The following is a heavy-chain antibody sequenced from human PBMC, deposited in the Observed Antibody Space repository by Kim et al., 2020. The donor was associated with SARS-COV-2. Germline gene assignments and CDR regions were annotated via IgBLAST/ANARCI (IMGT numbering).Heavy chain of an antibody. D-gene: IGHD3-3*01. J-gene: IGHJ3*02. CDR2: IYYSGST. CDR1: GGSISSSSYY. V-gene: IGHV4-39*01. CDR3: ARRGSSITIFGVVQYAFDI. Sequence: SETLSLTCTVSGGSISSSSYYWGWIRQPPGKGLEWIGNIYYSGSTYYNPSLKSRVTISVDTSKNQFSLKLSSVTAADTAVYYCARRGSSITIFGVVQYAFDIWGQGTMVTVSS.